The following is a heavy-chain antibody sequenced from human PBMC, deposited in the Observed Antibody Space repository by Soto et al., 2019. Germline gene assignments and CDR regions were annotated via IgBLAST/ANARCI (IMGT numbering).Heavy chain of an antibody. D-gene: IGHD2-15*01. J-gene: IGHJ6*01. CDR3: ARVFVVAGTVYYYCFYCMDV. CDR2: IYSGGST. Sequence: EVQLVETGGGLIQPGGSLRLSCAASGFTVSSNYMSWVRQAPGKGLEWVSVIYSGGSTYYADSVKGRFTISRDNSKNTLYLQMNSLKAEDTAVKYCARVFVVAGTVYYYCFYCMDVWGQGTTVTVSS. CDR1: GFTVSSNY. V-gene: IGHV3-53*02.